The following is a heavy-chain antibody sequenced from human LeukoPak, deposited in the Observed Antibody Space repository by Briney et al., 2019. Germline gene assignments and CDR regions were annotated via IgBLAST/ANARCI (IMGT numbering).Heavy chain of an antibody. CDR1: GFAFRRRA. CDR3: ARENLGDCYFDY. J-gene: IGHJ4*02. D-gene: IGHD2-21*02. CDR2: ISYDGSNK. V-gene: IGHV3-30-3*01. Sequence: GRSLRLSCAVSGFAFRRRAMHWVRQAPGKGLEWVSVISYDGSNKYYADSVKGRFTISRDNSRSTLYVQMEGLRTEDTAVYYCARENLGDCYFDYWGQGTLVTVSS.